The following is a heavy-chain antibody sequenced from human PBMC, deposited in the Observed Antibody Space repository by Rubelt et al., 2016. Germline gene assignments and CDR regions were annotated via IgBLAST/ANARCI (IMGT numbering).Heavy chain of an antibody. CDR1: GGSISSYY. V-gene: IGHV4-59*01. J-gene: IGHJ4*02. CDR3: ASLVVTRPGPVDY. D-gene: IGHD4-23*01. CDR2: IYYSGST. Sequence: QVQLQESGPGLVKPSETLSLTCTVSGGSISSYYWSWIRQPPGKGLEWIGCIYYSGSTNYNPSLKSRVTISVDTSKNQFSLKLSSVTAADTAVYYCASLVVTRPGPVDYWGQGTLVTVSS.